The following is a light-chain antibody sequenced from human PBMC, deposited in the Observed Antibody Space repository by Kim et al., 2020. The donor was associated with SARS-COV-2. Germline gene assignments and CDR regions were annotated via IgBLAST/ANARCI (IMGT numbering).Light chain of an antibody. CDR3: CSYAGTYSLV. J-gene: IGLJ3*02. CDR2: DVT. CDR1: SSDVGGYNF. Sequence: QSALTQPRSVSGSPGQSVAISCTGTSSDVGGYNFVSWYQHHPGKAPKRIIYDVTKRPSGVPDRFSGSKSGNTASLTISGLQADDEADYYCCSYAGTYSLVFGGGTQLTVL. V-gene: IGLV2-11*01.